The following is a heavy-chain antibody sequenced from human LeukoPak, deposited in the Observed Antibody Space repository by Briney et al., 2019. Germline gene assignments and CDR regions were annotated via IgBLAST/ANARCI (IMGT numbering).Heavy chain of an antibody. Sequence: PGGSLRLSCAVSGFRSNSHHMHWVRQAPNKGLEWVAVAPHDRSSPSHAASVNGRFTISRDNSKDTLFLHMDSLRVDDTAIYYCARQSLGASGLDHWGQGVLVTVSS. CDR2: APHDRSSP. D-gene: IGHD1-26*01. CDR1: GFRSNSHH. V-gene: IGHV3-30*03. CDR3: ARQSLGASGLDH. J-gene: IGHJ4*02.